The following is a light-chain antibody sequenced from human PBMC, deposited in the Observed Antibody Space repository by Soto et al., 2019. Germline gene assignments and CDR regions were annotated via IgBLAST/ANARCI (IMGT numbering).Light chain of an antibody. CDR1: QSVLYNSNNKNY. V-gene: IGKV4-1*01. CDR3: QQYYSTPLT. CDR2: WAS. J-gene: IGKJ4*01. Sequence: DIVMTQSPDSLAVSLGERATINCKSSQSVLYNSNNKNYLAWYQQKPGQPPKLLIYWASTRESGVPDRFSGSGSGTEFTLTISSLQAEDVAVYYCQQYYSTPLTFGGGTQVEIK.